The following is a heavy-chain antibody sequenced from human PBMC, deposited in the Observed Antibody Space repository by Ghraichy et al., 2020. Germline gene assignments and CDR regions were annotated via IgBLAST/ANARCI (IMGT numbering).Heavy chain of an antibody. CDR3: ARDRTYIFLPPASDVLDV. D-gene: IGHD3/OR15-3a*01. CDR2: IKQDGSEK. CDR1: GFTFSNNW. V-gene: IGHV3-7*03. Sequence: GESLNISCAASGFTFSNNWMTWVRQAPGKGLEWVANIKQDGSEKYYVDSVKGRFTISRDNDNNYLYLQMNSLRADDTALYYCARDRTYIFLPPASDVLDVWGQGTRVTVSS. J-gene: IGHJ3*01.